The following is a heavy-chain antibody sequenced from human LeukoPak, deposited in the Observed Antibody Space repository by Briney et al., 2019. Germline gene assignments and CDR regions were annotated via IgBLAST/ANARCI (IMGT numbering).Heavy chain of an antibody. Sequence: GGSLRLSCAASGFTFDDYGMSWVRQAPGKGLEWVSGINWNGGRTGYADSVKGRFAISRDNAKNSLYLQMNSLRAEDTALYYCARGYGSGSYLYWGQGTLVSVSS. J-gene: IGHJ4*02. D-gene: IGHD3-10*01. CDR2: INWNGGRT. V-gene: IGHV3-20*04. CDR1: GFTFDDYG. CDR3: ARGYGSGSYLY.